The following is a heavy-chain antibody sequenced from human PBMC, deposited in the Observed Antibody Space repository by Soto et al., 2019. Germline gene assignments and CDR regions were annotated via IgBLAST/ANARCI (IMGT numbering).Heavy chain of an antibody. CDR1: GGTFSSYA. Sequence: QVQLVQSGAEVKKPGSSVKVSCKASGGTFSSYAISWVRQAPGQGLEWMGGIIPIFGTANYAQKFQGRVTITADESTSTAYIELSSLRSEDTAVYYCATRDYYDSSGYYSGFYYYGMDVWGQGTTVTVSS. CDR3: ATRDYYDSSGYYSGFYYYGMDV. D-gene: IGHD3-22*01. J-gene: IGHJ6*02. CDR2: IIPIFGTA. V-gene: IGHV1-69*01.